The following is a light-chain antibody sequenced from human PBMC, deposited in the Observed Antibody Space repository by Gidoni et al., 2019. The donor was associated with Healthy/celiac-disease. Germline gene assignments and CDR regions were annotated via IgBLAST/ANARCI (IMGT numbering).Light chain of an antibody. V-gene: IGLV2-23*02. CDR2: EVS. Sequence: QPALTQPASVSGSPGQSLTISCTGTSSDVGSYNLVSWYQQHPGKAPKLMIYEVSKRPSGVSNRFSGSKSGNTASLTISGLQAEDEADYYCCSYAGSSTYVFGTGTKVTVL. CDR1: SSDVGSYNL. CDR3: CSYAGSSTYV. J-gene: IGLJ1*01.